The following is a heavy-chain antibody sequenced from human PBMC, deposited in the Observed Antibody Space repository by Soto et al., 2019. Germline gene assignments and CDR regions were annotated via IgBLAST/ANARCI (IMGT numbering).Heavy chain of an antibody. CDR1: GFTVSSNY. J-gene: IGHJ3*02. D-gene: IGHD3-10*01. V-gene: IGHV3-53*01. Sequence: EVQLVESGGGLIQPGGSLRLSCAASGFTVSSNYMSWVRQAPGKGLEWVSVIYSGGSTYYADSVKGRFTISRDNSKNTLYLQMNSLRAADTAVYYCALGQLRDTDAFDIWGQGTMVTVSS. CDR3: ALGQLRDTDAFDI. CDR2: IYSGGST.